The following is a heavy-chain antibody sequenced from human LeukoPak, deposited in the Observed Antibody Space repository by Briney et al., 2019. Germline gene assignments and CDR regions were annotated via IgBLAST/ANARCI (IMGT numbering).Heavy chain of an antibody. Sequence: GASVKVSCKASGGTFSSYAISWVRQAPGQGLEWMGGIIPIFGTANYAQKFQGRVTITADESTSTAYMELSSLRSEDTAVYYCARSGKGYYDYVWGSYIDYWGQGTLVTVSS. CDR2: IIPIFGTA. CDR1: GGTFSSYA. CDR3: ARSGKGYYDYVWGSYIDY. D-gene: IGHD3-16*01. J-gene: IGHJ4*02. V-gene: IGHV1-69*13.